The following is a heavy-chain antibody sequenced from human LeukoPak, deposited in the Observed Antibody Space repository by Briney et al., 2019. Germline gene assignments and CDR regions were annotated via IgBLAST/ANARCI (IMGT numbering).Heavy chain of an antibody. CDR2: MNPNSGNT. D-gene: IGHD3-9*01. Sequence: GASVKVSCKASGYTFTSYDINWVRQATGQGLEWMGWMNPNSGNTGYAQKFQGRVTMTRNTSISTAYMELSSLRSEDTAVYYCARGSYYDILTGLYYYYMDVWGKGTTVSVSS. CDR3: ARGSYYDILTGLYYYYMDV. CDR1: GYTFTSYD. V-gene: IGHV1-8*01. J-gene: IGHJ6*03.